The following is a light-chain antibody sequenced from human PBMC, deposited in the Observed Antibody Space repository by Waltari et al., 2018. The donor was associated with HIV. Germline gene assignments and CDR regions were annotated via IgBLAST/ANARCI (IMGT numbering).Light chain of an antibody. Sequence: DLVMTHSPLSLPVTPGAPASSSCRSSQSLLHSTGSNYLDWYLQKPGQSPQLLIYLGSNRASGVPDRFSGSGSGTDFTLKISRVEAEDVGVYYCMQALQTRLTFGGGTKVEI. J-gene: IGKJ4*01. CDR2: LGS. V-gene: IGKV2-28*01. CDR3: MQALQTRLT. CDR1: QSLLHSTGSNY.